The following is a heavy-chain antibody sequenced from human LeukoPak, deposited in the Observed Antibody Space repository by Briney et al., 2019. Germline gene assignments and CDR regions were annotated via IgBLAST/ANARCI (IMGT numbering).Heavy chain of an antibody. CDR2: IIPMFGTA. CDR3: AREASIGYCSSTSCYRYNWFDP. D-gene: IGHD2-2*01. J-gene: IGHJ5*02. Sequence: ASVKVSCKASGGTFSSYAISWVRQAPGQGLEWMGGIIPMFGTAKYAQKFQGRVTITRDTSASTAYMELSSLRSEDTAVYYCAREASIGYCSSTSCYRYNWFDPWGQGTLVTVSS. CDR1: GGTFSSYA. V-gene: IGHV1-69*05.